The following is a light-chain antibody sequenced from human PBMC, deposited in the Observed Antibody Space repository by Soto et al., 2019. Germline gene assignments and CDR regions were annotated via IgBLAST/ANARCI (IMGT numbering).Light chain of an antibody. Sequence: EIVMTQSPATLSVSPGESATLSCRASQSVSNRRLAWYQQKPGQAPRFLIYGASTRPTGIPDRFSGSGSGTDFTLTISSLQPDDFATYYCQQYNSYSRTFGQGTRLEIK. J-gene: IGKJ5*01. CDR1: QSVSNR. V-gene: IGKV3D-15*01. CDR2: GAS. CDR3: QQYNSYSRT.